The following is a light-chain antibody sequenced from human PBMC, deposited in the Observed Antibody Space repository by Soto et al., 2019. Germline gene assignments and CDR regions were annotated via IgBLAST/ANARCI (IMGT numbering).Light chain of an antibody. CDR2: AAS. V-gene: IGKV1-8*01. J-gene: IGKJ1*01. Sequence: AIRMTQSPSSFSASTGDRVTITCRASQGISSYLAWYQQKPGKAPKLLIYAASTLQSGVPSRFSGSGSGTDVTLTISSLQSEDFATYYCQQYYSYPWTFGQGTKVEIK. CDR3: QQYYSYPWT. CDR1: QGISSY.